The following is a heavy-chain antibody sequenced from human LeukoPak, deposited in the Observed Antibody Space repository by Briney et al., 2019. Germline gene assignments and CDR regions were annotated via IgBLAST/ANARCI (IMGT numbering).Heavy chain of an antibody. Sequence: PGGSLRLSCAASGFTFSSYWMSWVRQAPGKGLEWVANIKQDGSEKYYVDSVKGRFTISRDNSKNTLYLQMNSLRAEDTAVYYCAKELYSITMVRGVYFDYWGQGTLVTVSS. CDR3: AKELYSITMVRGVYFDY. CDR2: IKQDGSEK. D-gene: IGHD3-10*01. V-gene: IGHV3-7*01. CDR1: GFTFSSYW. J-gene: IGHJ4*02.